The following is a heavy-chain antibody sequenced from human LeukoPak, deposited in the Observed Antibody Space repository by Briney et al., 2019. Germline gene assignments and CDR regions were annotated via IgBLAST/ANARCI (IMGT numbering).Heavy chain of an antibody. D-gene: IGHD3-3*01. CDR2: INHSGST. V-gene: IGHV4-34*01. CDR1: GGSFSGYY. CDR3: ARGYDLNWFDA. J-gene: IGHJ5*02. Sequence: TSETLSLTCAVYGGSFSGYYWSWIRQPPGKGLEWIGEINHSGSTNYNPSLKSRVTISVDTSKNQFSLKLSSVTAADTAVYYCARGYDLNWFDAWGQGTLVTVSS.